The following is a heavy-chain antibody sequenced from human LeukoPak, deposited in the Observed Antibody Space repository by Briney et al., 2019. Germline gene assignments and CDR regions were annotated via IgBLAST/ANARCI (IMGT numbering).Heavy chain of an antibody. V-gene: IGHV3-23*02. CDR2: ITTNGDVT. Sequence: GGSLRLSCAASGFTFSNYAMTWVRQAPGKGLEWVASITTNGDVTYNEDSVKGRLTISRDNSKNTLFLQMNSLRAEDTALYYCAKDGGITSTGMGYFDYWGQGTLVAVSS. CDR3: AKDGGITSTGMGYFDY. CDR1: GFTFSNYA. D-gene: IGHD1-20*01. J-gene: IGHJ4*02.